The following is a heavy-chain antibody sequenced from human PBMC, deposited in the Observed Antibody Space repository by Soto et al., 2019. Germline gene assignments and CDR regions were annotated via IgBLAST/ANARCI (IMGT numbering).Heavy chain of an antibody. V-gene: IGHV4-4*02. D-gene: IGHD3-10*01. CDR3: ARDRTIVRGVIKGYVWFAP. CDR1: GGSISSSNW. Sequence: SETLSLTCAVSGGSISSSNWWRCVRQPPGGGLEWCGEIYHSGSTNYNTSLMSRVTISVDKSKTQFSLKLSSVAAAGTAVYYWARDRTIVRGVIKGYVWFAPCGQGTLATVS. CDR2: IYHSGST. J-gene: IGHJ5*02.